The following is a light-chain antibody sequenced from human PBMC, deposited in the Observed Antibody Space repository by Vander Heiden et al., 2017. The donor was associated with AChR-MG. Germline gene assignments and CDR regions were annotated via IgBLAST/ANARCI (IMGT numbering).Light chain of an antibody. CDR2: EGS. V-gene: IGLV2-23*01. Sequence: QSALPQPASLSGSPGPSITISCTGTSSDVGSNNLGSWYQQHPGKAPKLMIYEGSKRPSGVSNRFSGSKSGNTASLTIAGLQAEDEADYYCCSYAGSSTFYVFGTGTKVTVL. CDR1: SSDVGSNNL. CDR3: CSYAGSSTFYV. J-gene: IGLJ1*01.